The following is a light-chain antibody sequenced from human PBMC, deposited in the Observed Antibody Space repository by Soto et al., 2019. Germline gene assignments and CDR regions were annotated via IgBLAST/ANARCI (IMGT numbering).Light chain of an antibody. CDR3: QQYNSYSQT. CDR2: DAS. CDR1: QSISSW. Sequence: DIQMTQSPSTLSASVGDRVAITCRASQSISSWLAWYQQKPGKAPKLLIYDASSLESGVPSRFSGSGSGTECTLTISSLQPDDFAAYYCQQYNSYSQTFGQGTKVEIK. V-gene: IGKV1-5*01. J-gene: IGKJ1*01.